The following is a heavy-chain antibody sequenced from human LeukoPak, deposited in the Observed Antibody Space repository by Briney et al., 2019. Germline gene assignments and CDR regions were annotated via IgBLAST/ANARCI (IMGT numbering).Heavy chain of an antibody. CDR1: GYTFTSYG. J-gene: IGHJ4*02. Sequence: ASVKVSCKASGYTFTSYGISWVRQAPGQGLEWMGWISAYNGNTNYAQKLQGRVTMTTDTSTSTAYMELRSLRSDDTAVYYCASGYCTNGVCYRGDYWGQGTLVTVSS. D-gene: IGHD2-8*01. CDR2: ISAYNGNT. V-gene: IGHV1-18*01. CDR3: ASGYCTNGVCYRGDY.